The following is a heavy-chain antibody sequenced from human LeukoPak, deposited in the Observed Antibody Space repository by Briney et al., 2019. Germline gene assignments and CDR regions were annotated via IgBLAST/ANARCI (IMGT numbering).Heavy chain of an antibody. V-gene: IGHV4-59*12. J-gene: IGHJ3*02. Sequence: SETLSLTCTVSGGSISSYYWSWIRQPPGKGLEWIGYIYYSGSTNYNPSLKSRVTISVDTSKNQFSLKLSSVTAADTAVYYCARGGGGSYRQLLRPGVRTAFDIWGQGTMVPVSS. CDR2: IYYSGST. CDR1: GGSISSYY. D-gene: IGHD1-26*01. CDR3: ARGGGGSYRQLLRPGVRTAFDI.